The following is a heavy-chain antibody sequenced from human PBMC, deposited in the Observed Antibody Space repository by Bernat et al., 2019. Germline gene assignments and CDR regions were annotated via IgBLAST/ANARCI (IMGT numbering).Heavy chain of an antibody. J-gene: IGHJ4*02. D-gene: IGHD2/OR15-2a*01. CDR2: INHSGST. CDR3: ARLRGIVR. V-gene: IGHV4-34*01. Sequence: QVQLQQWGAGLLKPSETLSLTCAVYGGSFSGYYWSWIRQPPGKGLEWIGEINHSGSTNYNPSLKSRVTISVDTSKNQFSLKLSSVTAADTAVYYCARLRGIVRWGQGTLVTVSS. CDR1: GGSFSGYY.